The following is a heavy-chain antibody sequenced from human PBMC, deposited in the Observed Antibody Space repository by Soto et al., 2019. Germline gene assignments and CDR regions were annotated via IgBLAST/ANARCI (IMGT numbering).Heavy chain of an antibody. Sequence: GASVKVSCKASGYTFSNYGISWVRQAPGQGLEWMGWISAYNGNTKYAQKLQGRVTMTTDTSTSTAYMELRSLRSDDTAVYYCARTRNYIVATPPDHWGQGTLVTVSS. CDR3: ARTRNYIVATPPDH. J-gene: IGHJ4*02. CDR2: ISAYNGNT. V-gene: IGHV1-18*01. D-gene: IGHD5-12*01. CDR1: GYTFSNYG.